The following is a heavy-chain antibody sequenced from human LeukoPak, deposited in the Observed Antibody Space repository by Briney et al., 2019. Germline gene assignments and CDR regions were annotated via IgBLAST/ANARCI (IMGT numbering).Heavy chain of an antibody. CDR2: IYYSGST. CDR3: ATHLQVVRGALPHNWFDP. J-gene: IGHJ5*02. V-gene: IGHV4-59*08. Sequence: SETLSLTCTVSGGSISSYYWSWIRQPPGKGLECMGYIYYSGSTNYNPPLRSRATISVDTAKTQSSLKLSSVTAADTAVYYCATHLQVVRGALPHNWFDPWGQGTLVTVSS. D-gene: IGHD3-10*02. CDR1: GGSISSYY.